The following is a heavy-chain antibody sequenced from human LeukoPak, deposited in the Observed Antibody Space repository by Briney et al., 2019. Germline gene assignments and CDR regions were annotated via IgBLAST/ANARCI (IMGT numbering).Heavy chain of an antibody. CDR1: GYSISSGYY. J-gene: IGHJ4*02. CDR3: ARDARGYTYGIDY. CDR2: IYHSGST. V-gene: IGHV4-38-2*02. D-gene: IGHD5-18*01. Sequence: MPSETLSLTCTVSGYSISSGYYWGWIRQPPGKGLEWIGIIYHSGSTSYNPSLKSRISISVDTSKNQFSLKLSSVTAADTAVYYCARDARGYTYGIDYWGQGTLVTVSS.